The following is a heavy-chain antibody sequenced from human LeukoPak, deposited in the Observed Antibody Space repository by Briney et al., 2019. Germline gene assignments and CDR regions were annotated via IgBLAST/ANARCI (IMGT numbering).Heavy chain of an antibody. CDR2: ISWQSNTR. CDR1: GFFFDDYG. V-gene: IGHV3-9*01. CDR3: VKDRDFWSGLDV. Sequence: PGGSLRLSCAASGFFFDDYGMHWVRQVPGKGLEWVSGISWQSNTRKYADSVRGRFTISRDNAKNSLYLQKNSLKLEDTALYYCVKDRDFWSGLDVWGQGTMVTVS. D-gene: IGHD3-3*01. J-gene: IGHJ6*02.